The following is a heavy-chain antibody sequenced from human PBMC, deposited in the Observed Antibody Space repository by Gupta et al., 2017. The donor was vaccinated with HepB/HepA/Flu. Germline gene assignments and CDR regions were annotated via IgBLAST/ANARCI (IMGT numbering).Heavy chain of an antibody. V-gene: IGHV1-18*01. CDR3: ARDWEHTYGLNFYGMDV. J-gene: IGHJ6*02. D-gene: IGHD5-18*01. CDR1: GYPFTSYG. CDR2: ISGYNGHT. Sequence: VQLVQPGAEVKKPGDSLKVSCKSSGYPFTSYGLSWVRQAPGQGLEWMGGISGYNGHTNFAQKLQGRLSMTTDTSTSTAYMELRSLRSDDTAVYYCARDWEHTYGLNFYGMDVWGQGTTVTVSS.